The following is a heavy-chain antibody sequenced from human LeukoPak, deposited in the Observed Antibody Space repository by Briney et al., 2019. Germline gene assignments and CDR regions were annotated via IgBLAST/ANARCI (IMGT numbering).Heavy chain of an antibody. CDR3: ARDPRGTLVRGHRFDY. D-gene: IGHD3-10*01. Sequence: GRSLRLSCAASGFTFSSYAMHWVRQAPGKGLEWVSYVSTSGTSVYYPDSVKGRFTISRDNAKNSLYLQMNSLRAEDTAVYYCARDPRGTLVRGHRFDYWGQGILVTVSS. V-gene: IGHV3-48*04. CDR1: GFTFSSYA. J-gene: IGHJ4*02. CDR2: VSTSGTSV.